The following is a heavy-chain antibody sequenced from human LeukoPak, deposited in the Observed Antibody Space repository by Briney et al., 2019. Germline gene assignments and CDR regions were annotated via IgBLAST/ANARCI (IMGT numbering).Heavy chain of an antibody. CDR3: ASCIAAAGSPYYYYYYMDV. CDR1: GGTFSSYA. D-gene: IGHD6-13*01. CDR2: IIPIFGTA. V-gene: IGHV1-69*05. J-gene: IGHJ6*03. Sequence: ASVKVSCKASGGTFSSYAIIWVRQAPGQGLEWMGGIIPIFGTANYAQKFQGRVTITTDESTSTAYMELSSLRSEDTAVYYCASCIAAAGSPYYYYYYMDVWGKGTTVTVSS.